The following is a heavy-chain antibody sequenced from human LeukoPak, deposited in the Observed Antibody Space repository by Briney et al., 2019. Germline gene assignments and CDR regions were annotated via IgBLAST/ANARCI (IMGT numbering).Heavy chain of an antibody. CDR2: ISGIGTTT. CDR3: MKKRTTSVTDWFDP. CDR1: GFTFSSYA. V-gene: IGHV3-23*01. Sequence: PGGSLRLSCTASGFTFSSYAMTWVRQAPGKGLECVSVISGIGTTTYYADSVKGRFTISRDNSKNTLFLQMNSLRVEDTATYYCMKKRTTSVTDWFDPWGQGTLVTVSS. D-gene: IGHD4-17*01. J-gene: IGHJ5*02.